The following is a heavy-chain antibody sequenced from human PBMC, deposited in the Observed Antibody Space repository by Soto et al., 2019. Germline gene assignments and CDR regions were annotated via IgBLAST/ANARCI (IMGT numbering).Heavy chain of an antibody. CDR3: AREKVRYSYGIYYFDF. CDR1: GGSFNSFT. Sequence: SVKVSCKASASGGSFNSFTISWVRQAPGQGLEWMGGIIPIFGTANYAQKFQGRVTITADKSTNTAYMELTSLTSEDTAVYYCAREKVRYSYGIYYFDFWGQGTLVTVSS. CDR2: IIPIFGTA. D-gene: IGHD5-18*01. J-gene: IGHJ4*02. V-gene: IGHV1-69*06.